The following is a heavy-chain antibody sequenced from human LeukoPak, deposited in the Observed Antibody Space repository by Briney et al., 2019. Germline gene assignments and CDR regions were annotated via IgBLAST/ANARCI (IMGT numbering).Heavy chain of an antibody. D-gene: IGHD3-9*01. CDR2: INHSGST. V-gene: IGHV4-34*01. Sequence: PSETLSLTCAVYGGSFSGYYWSWIRQPPGKGLEWIGEINHSGSTNYNPSLKSRVTISVDTSKNQFSLKLSSVTAADTAVYYCARGGELRYFDWAPERNAFDIWGQGTMVTVSS. J-gene: IGHJ3*02. CDR3: ARGGELRYFDWAPERNAFDI. CDR1: GGSFSGYY.